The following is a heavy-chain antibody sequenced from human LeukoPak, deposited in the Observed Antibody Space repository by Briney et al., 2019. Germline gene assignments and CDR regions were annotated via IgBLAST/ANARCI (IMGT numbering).Heavy chain of an antibody. CDR2: MNPNSGDT. CDR1: GYTFTSYD. D-gene: IGHD7-27*01. Sequence: ASVKVSCKASGYTFTSYDINWVRQATGQGLEWMGWMNPNSGDTGYAQKFQDRVTMTRNTSISTAYMELSSLRSDDTAVYYCARGPPNWGYDYWGPGTLVTVSS. V-gene: IGHV1-8*01. CDR3: ARGPPNWGYDY. J-gene: IGHJ4*02.